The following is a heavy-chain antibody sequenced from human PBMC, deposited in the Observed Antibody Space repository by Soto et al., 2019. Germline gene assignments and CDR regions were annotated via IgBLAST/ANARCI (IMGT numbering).Heavy chain of an antibody. V-gene: IGHV3-30*18. D-gene: IGHD5-12*01. CDR2: ISYDGSNK. CDR3: AKMLPWLQPPPNKYYFDD. J-gene: IGHJ4*02. Sequence: PGGSLRLSCAASGFTFSSYGMHWVRQAPGKGLEWVAVISYDGSNKYYADSVKGRFTISRDNSKNTLYLQMNSLRAEDTAVYYCAKMLPWLQPPPNKYYFDDWGQGTLVTVSS. CDR1: GFTFSSYG.